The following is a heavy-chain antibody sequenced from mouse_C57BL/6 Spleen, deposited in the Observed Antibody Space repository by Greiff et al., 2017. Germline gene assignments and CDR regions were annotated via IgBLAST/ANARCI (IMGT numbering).Heavy chain of an antibody. Sequence: VKLMESGAELVRPGASVTLSCKASGYTFTDYEMHWVKQTPVHGLEWIGAIDPETGGTAYNQKFKGKAILTADKSSSTAYMELRSLTSEDSAVYYCTINDYFCFDYWGQGTTLTVSS. D-gene: IGHD2-4*01. CDR2: IDPETGGT. J-gene: IGHJ2*01. V-gene: IGHV1-15*01. CDR3: TINDYFCFDY. CDR1: GYTFTDYE.